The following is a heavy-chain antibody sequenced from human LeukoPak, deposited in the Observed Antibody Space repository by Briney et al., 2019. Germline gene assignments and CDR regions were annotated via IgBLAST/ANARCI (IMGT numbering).Heavy chain of an antibody. CDR1: GYTFTSYG. CDR3: ARDQRKAGRDSSGWSDY. D-gene: IGHD6-19*01. J-gene: IGHJ4*02. V-gene: IGHV1-18*01. Sequence: ASVKVSCKASGYTFTSYGISWVRQAPGQGLEWMGWISAYDGNTNYAQKLQGRVTMTTDTSTSTAYMELRSLRSDDTAEYYCARDQRKAGRDSSGWSDYWGQGTLVTVSS. CDR2: ISAYDGNT.